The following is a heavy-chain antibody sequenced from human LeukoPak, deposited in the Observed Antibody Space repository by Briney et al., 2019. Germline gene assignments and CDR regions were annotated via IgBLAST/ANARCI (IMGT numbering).Heavy chain of an antibody. D-gene: IGHD3-3*01. CDR2: VFYSGSA. Sequence: SETLSLTCTVSGGSISSSSYYWGWIRQTPGKGLEWIGSVFYSGSAYYDTSLKSRVTIFADTSKNQFSLKLTSVTAADTAIYFCARHGRITIFPDYWGQGTLVTVSS. J-gene: IGHJ4*02. CDR1: GGSISSSSYY. CDR3: ARHGRITIFPDY. V-gene: IGHV4-39*01.